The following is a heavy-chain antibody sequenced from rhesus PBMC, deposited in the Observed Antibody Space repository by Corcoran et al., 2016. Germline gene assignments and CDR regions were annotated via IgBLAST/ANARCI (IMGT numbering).Heavy chain of an antibody. J-gene: IGHJ5-1*01. CDR2: ISSDGSNK. Sequence: EVQLVESGGGLVQPGGSLRLSCAASGFTFSIYGIHWVRQAPGKWLEWVAVISSDGSNKYFADSVKDRFTISRDNSNNILYLQMNNLKLEDTAVYYCTRFDVWGPGVLVTVSS. V-gene: IGHV3-54*02. CDR1: GFTFSIYG. CDR3: TRFDV.